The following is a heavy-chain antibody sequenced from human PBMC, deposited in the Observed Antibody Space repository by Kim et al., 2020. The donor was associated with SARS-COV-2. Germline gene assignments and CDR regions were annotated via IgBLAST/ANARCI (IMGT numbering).Heavy chain of an antibody. J-gene: IGHJ4*02. V-gene: IGHV4-31*03. CDR3: ARERVGATYFDY. CDR2: IYYSGST. CDR1: GGSISSGGYY. D-gene: IGHD1-26*01. Sequence: SETLSLTCTVSGGSISSGGYYWSWIRQHPGKGLEWIGYIYYSGSTYYNPSLKSRVTISVDTSKNQFSLKLSSVTAADTAVYYCARERVGATYFDYWGQGTLVTVSS.